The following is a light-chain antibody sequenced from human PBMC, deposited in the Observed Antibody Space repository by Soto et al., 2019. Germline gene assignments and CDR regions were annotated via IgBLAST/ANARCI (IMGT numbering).Light chain of an antibody. Sequence: QSVLTQPRPQSGTPGETLTLSCTGTSSVVGGYNYVSWYQQHPGKAPKLRIYDVSRGPAGVRDRFSGSKSGNTASLTISGLQAEDEADYYCCSYAGSYSYVFGTGTKVT. CDR1: SSVVGGYNY. CDR3: CSYAGSYSYV. CDR2: DVS. J-gene: IGLJ1*01. V-gene: IGLV2-11*01.